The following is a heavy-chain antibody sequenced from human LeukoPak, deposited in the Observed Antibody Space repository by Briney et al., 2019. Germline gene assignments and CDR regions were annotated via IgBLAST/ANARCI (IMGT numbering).Heavy chain of an antibody. J-gene: IGHJ3*02. CDR3: ARGGVVYPDSFDI. Sequence: PGGGLRLSCAASGFTVSSSYMNWVRQAPGKGLEWVSLIFSGGGTYYADSVKGRFTISRDNSKNTLFLQMNSLRAEDTAVYYCARGGVVYPDSFDIWGRGTMVTASS. D-gene: IGHD2-15*01. CDR2: IFSGGGT. V-gene: IGHV3-66*01. CDR1: GFTVSSSY.